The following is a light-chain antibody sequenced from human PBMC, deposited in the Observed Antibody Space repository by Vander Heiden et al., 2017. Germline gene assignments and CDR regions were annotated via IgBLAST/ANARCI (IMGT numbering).Light chain of an antibody. J-gene: IGKJ1*01. CDR3: QQYNNWPPWT. Sequence: EIVMTQSPATLSVSPGERATPSCRPSQSVSSNLAWYQQKPGQAPRLLIYGAYTRATGIPARFSGGGSGTEFTLTISSLQSEDFAVYYYQQYNNWPPWTFGQGTKVEIK. CDR2: GAY. CDR1: QSVSSN. V-gene: IGKV3-15*01.